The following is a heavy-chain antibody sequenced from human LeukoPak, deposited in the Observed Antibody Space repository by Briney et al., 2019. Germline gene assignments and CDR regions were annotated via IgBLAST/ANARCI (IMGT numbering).Heavy chain of an antibody. J-gene: IGHJ3*02. CDR2: INSDGSST. V-gene: IGHV3-74*01. CDR3: ARSGITMVGGASIGLLTFDI. D-gene: IGHD3-10*01. CDR1: GFTLSSYW. Sequence: GGSLRLSCEDSGFTLSSYWMAWVRQAPGKGLVWVSRINSDGSSTNYADSVKGRFTISRDNAKNTLHLQTNSLRAEDTAVYYCARSGITMVGGASIGLLTFDIWGPGTMVTVSP.